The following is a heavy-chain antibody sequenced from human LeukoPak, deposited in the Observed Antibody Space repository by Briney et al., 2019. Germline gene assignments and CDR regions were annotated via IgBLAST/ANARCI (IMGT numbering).Heavy chain of an antibody. J-gene: IGHJ4*02. CDR3: ARGIPRGWGSTYYFAF. CDR1: GYTLTDYF. V-gene: IGHV1-2*02. CDR2: INPESGGT. D-gene: IGHD6-19*01. Sequence: ASVKVSCQACGYTLTDYFMHWLRQAPGQGLDWVEWINPESGGTSSAQKFRGRVNMTRGTSISTAYMELSRLTSDETAVYYCARGIPRGWGSTYYFAFWGQGTLVTVSS.